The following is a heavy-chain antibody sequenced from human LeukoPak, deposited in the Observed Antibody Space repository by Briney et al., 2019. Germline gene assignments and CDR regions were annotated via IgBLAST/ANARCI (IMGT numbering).Heavy chain of an antibody. Sequence: SETLSLTCTVSGYSISSGYYWGWIRQPPGEGLEWIGSIYHSGSTYYNPSLKSRVTISVDTSKNQFSLKLSSVTAADTAVYYCARTTYYYDSSGEFDIWGQGTMVTVSS. CDR2: IYHSGST. CDR3: ARTTYYYDSSGEFDI. D-gene: IGHD3-22*01. V-gene: IGHV4-38-2*02. J-gene: IGHJ3*02. CDR1: GYSISSGYY.